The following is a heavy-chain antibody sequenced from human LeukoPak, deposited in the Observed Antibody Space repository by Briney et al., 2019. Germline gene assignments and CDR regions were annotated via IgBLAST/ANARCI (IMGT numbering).Heavy chain of an antibody. Sequence: PSETLSLTCTVSGGSISSSSCFWSWIRQPPGKGLEWIGSIYYSGSTHYNPSLKSRVAISVDTSKNQVALKLSSVTAADTAVYYCARHPAQQLARGYFDYWGQGTLVTVSS. CDR2: IYYSGST. D-gene: IGHD6-13*01. CDR1: GGSISSSSCF. CDR3: ARHPAQQLARGYFDY. J-gene: IGHJ4*02. V-gene: IGHV4-39*01.